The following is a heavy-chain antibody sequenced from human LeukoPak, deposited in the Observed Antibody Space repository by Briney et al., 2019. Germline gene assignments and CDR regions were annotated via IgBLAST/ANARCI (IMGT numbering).Heavy chain of an antibody. V-gene: IGHV3-43*01. J-gene: IGHJ6*02. Sequence: GRSLRLSCAPSGFTFDDYTTHSVRQAPRKGLEWVSLISWDCGSTHYADSVKGRITISRDNSKNSLYLQMNSLRTEDSALYYCAKGAMDVWGQGTTVTVSS. CDR2: ISWDCGST. CDR3: AKGAMDV. CDR1: GFTFDDYT.